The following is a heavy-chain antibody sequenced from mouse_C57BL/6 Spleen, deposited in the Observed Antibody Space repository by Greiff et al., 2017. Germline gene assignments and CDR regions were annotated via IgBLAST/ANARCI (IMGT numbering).Heavy chain of an antibody. CDR3: TRPGNYSYYYAMDY. J-gene: IGHJ4*01. Sequence: QVQLKESGAELVRPGASVTLSCKASGYTFTDYEMHWVKQTPVHGLEWIGAIDPETGGTAYNQKFKGKAILTADKSSSTAYMELRSLTSEDSAVYYCTRPGNYSYYYAMDYWGQGTSVTVSS. CDR1: GYTFTDYE. CDR2: IDPETGGT. D-gene: IGHD2-1*01. V-gene: IGHV1-15*01.